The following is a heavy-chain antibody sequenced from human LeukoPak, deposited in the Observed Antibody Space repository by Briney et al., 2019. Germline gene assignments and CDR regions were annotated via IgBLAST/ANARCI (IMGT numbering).Heavy chain of an antibody. CDR2: IYYSGST. V-gene: IGHV4-39*01. D-gene: IGHD3-10*01. J-gene: IGHJ4*02. CDR3: ARLVRFTMVRGAHFDY. Sequence: SETLSLTCTVSGGSIRSSSYFWGWIRQPPGKGLEWIGSIYYSGSTYYNPSLKNRVTISVDTSKNQFSLKLSSVTAADTAVYYCARLVRFTMVRGAHFDYWGQGTLVTASS. CDR1: GGSIRSSSYF.